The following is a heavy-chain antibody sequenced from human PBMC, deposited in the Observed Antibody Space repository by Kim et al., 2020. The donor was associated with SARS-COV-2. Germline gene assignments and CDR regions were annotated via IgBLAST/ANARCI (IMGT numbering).Heavy chain of an antibody. J-gene: IGHJ4*02. CDR3: ARLFGGSGKYYFEY. Sequence: NPSLRSRGTICVDTSKNQVSLKLSSVTAADTAVYYCARLFGGSGKYYFEYWGQGTLVTVSS. V-gene: IGHV4-39*01. D-gene: IGHD3-16*01.